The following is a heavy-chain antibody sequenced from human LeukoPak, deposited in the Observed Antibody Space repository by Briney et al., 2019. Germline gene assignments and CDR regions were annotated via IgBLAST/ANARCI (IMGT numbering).Heavy chain of an antibody. V-gene: IGHV1-46*01. CDR3: ARAISDCSSTSCYAGIAVADSRYYYYGMDV. D-gene: IGHD2-2*01. Sequence: ASVKVSCKASGYTFTSYYMHWVRQAPGQGLEWMGIINPSGGSTSYAQKFQGRVTMTRDTSTSTVYMELSSLRSEDTAVYYCARAISDCSSTSCYAGIAVADSRYYYYGMDVWGQGTTVTVSS. CDR1: GYTFTSYY. J-gene: IGHJ6*02. CDR2: INPSGGST.